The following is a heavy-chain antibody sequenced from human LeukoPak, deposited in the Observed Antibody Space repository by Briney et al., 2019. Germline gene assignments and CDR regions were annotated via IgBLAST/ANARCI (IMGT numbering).Heavy chain of an antibody. CDR1: IFTFTIYS. Sequence: GGSLRLSCAASIFTFTIYSMNWVRQAPGKGLEWLSYISSDTSTIYYADSVKGRFTISRDNAKNLLYLQVNSLTAEDTALYYCARGVYGDYYFDYWGQGTLVTVSS. D-gene: IGHD4-17*01. CDR2: ISSDTSTI. V-gene: IGHV3-48*01. CDR3: ARGVYGDYYFDY. J-gene: IGHJ4*02.